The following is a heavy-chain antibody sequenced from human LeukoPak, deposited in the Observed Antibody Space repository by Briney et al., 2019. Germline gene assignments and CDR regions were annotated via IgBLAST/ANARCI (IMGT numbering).Heavy chain of an antibody. CDR1: GGSISSGGYY. D-gene: IGHD3-22*01. J-gene: IGHJ4*02. CDR3: ARATSSSSGLLDY. Sequence: KPSETLSLTCTVSGGSISSGGYYWSWIRQHPGKGLEWIGYIYYSGSTYYNPSLKSRVTISVDTSKNQFSLKLSSVTAADTAVYYCARATSSSSGLLDYWGQGTLVTVSS. CDR2: IYYSGST. V-gene: IGHV4-31*03.